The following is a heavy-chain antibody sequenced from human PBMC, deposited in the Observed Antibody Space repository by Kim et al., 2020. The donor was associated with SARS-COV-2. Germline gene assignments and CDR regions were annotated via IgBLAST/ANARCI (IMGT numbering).Heavy chain of an antibody. CDR2: IYYIGST. J-gene: IGHJ1*01. Sequence: SETLSLSCTVSGGSIRSYYWSWIRQPPGKGLEWIGYIYYIGSTNYNPSLKSRVTISVDTSKNQFSLKLSSVTAADTAVYYGARQGESLLWFGELRVWGQG. D-gene: IGHD3-10*01. CDR1: GGSIRSYY. V-gene: IGHV4-59*08. CDR3: ARQGESLLWFGELRV.